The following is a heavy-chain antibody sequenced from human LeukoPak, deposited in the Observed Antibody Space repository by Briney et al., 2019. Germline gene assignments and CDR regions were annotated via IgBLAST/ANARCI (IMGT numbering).Heavy chain of an antibody. CDR3: ARGNGGWFDY. D-gene: IGHD2-8*01. Sequence: GSLRLSCAASGFTFTNYNINWVRQAPGKGLEWVSSVSSSSSYIYYADSVKGRFTISRDNAKNSLYLQMNSLRAEDTAVYYCARGNGGWFDYWGQGTLVTVSS. V-gene: IGHV3-21*01. CDR2: VSSSSSYI. J-gene: IGHJ4*02. CDR1: GFTFTNYN.